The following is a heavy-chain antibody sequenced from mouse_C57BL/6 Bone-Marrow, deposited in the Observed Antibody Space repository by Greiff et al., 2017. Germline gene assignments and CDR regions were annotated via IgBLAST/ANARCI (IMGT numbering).Heavy chain of an antibody. Sequence: DVKLQESGGGLVQPGGSLKLSCAASGFTFSDYGMAWVRQAPRKGPEWVAFISNLAYSIYYADTVTGRFTISRENAKNTLYLEMSSLRSEDTAMYYCARQSLRHWYFDVWGTGTTVTVSS. CDR3: ARQSLRHWYFDV. CDR1: GFTFSDYG. D-gene: IGHD1-2*01. V-gene: IGHV5-15*01. CDR2: ISNLAYSI. J-gene: IGHJ1*03.